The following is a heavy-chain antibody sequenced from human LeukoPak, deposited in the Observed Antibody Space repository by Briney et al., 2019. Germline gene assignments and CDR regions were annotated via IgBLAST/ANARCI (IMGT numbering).Heavy chain of an antibody. J-gene: IGHJ4*02. V-gene: IGHV3-13*01. CDR3: ARSIAVAGSAELDY. D-gene: IGHD6-19*01. CDR1: GFTFSSYD. CDR2: VGTAGDT. Sequence: GGSLRLSCAASGFTFSSYDMHWVRQATGKGLEWVSAVGTAGDTYYPGSVKGRFTISRENAKNSLYLQMNSLRAGDTAVYYCARSIAVAGSAELDYWGQGTLVTVSS.